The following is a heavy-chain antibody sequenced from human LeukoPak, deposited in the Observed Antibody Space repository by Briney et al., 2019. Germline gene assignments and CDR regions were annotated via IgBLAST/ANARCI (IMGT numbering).Heavy chain of an antibody. D-gene: IGHD2-21*02. CDR1: GYTFTNYY. Sequence: ASVKVSCKASGYTFTNYYMHWVQQAPGQGLEWMGVINPSGGSTTYAQNFQGRVTMTRDTSTTTVYMEVSSLRSEGTAVYFCARDCSGGDCYLDVFDIWGQGTLVTVSA. CDR2: INPSGGST. CDR3: ARDCSGGDCYLDVFDI. V-gene: IGHV1-46*01. J-gene: IGHJ3*02.